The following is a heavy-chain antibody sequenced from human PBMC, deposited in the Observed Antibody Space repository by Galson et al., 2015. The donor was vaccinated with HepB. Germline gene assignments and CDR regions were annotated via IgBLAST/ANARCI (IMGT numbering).Heavy chain of an antibody. CDR3: AIPSRRLSYYYYGMDV. V-gene: IGHV4-34*01. Sequence: ETLSLTCAVYGGSFSGYYWSWIRQPPGKGLEWIGEINHSGSTNYNPSLKSRVTISVDTSKNQFSLKLSSVTAADTAVYYCAIPSRRLSYYYYGMDVWGQGTTVTVSS. J-gene: IGHJ6*02. CDR2: INHSGST. CDR1: GGSFSGYY.